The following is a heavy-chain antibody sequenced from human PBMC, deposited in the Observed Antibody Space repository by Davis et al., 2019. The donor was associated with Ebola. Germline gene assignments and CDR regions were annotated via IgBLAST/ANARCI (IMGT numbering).Heavy chain of an antibody. CDR3: ARAHNYGDSDY. Sequence: GESLKISCAASGFTFSNYYMTWVRQAPGKGLEWVAYITATGSSRYYADSVKGRFTISRDNAKNSLYLQMDRLRADDTAVYYCARAHNYGDSDYWGQGTLVTVSS. V-gene: IGHV3-11*01. J-gene: IGHJ4*02. CDR1: GFTFSNYY. CDR2: ITATGSSR. D-gene: IGHD4-17*01.